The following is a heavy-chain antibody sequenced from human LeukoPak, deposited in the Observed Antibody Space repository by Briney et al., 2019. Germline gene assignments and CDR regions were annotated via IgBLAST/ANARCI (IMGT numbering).Heavy chain of an antibody. CDR3: ARPDYGDYGLIY. CDR2: IYSGGST. D-gene: IGHD4-17*01. Sequence: GGSLRLSCAASESSVGSNYMTWVRQAPGKGLEWVSLIYSGGSTYYADSVKGRFTISRDNAKNSLYLQMNSLRVEDTAVYYCARPDYGDYGLIYWGQGTLVTVSS. J-gene: IGHJ4*02. V-gene: IGHV3-66*04. CDR1: ESSVGSNY.